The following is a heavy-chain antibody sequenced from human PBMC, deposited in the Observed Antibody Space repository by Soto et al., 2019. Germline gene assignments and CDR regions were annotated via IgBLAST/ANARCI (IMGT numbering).Heavy chain of an antibody. CDR2: INPNSGGT. J-gene: IGHJ5*02. CDR1: GYTFSDYY. D-gene: IGHD1-7*01. CDR3: ARETSRNYAS. V-gene: IGHV1-2*04. Sequence: QVQLVQSGAEVKKPGALVRVSCKASGYTFSDYYIHWVRQAPGQGLEWMGWINPNSGGTNYAQKFQGWVTMTRDTSISTAYIELSRLRSDDTAMYYCARETSRNYASWGQGTLVTVSS.